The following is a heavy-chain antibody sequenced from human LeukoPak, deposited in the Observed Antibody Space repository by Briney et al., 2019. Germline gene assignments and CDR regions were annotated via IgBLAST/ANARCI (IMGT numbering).Heavy chain of an antibody. Sequence: ASVKVFCKASGYTFSDYYMHWVRQAPGQGLEWMGWINPNSGGTNYAQKFEGRVTMTRDTSITTAYMEMSRLTSDNTAVYYCAREDSGWYVDYWGQGTLVTVSS. CDR2: INPNSGGT. V-gene: IGHV1-2*02. CDR3: AREDSGWYVDY. D-gene: IGHD6-19*01. CDR1: GYTFSDYY. J-gene: IGHJ4*02.